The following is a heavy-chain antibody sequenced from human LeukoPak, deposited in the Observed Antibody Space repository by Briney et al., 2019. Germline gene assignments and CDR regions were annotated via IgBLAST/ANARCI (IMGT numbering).Heavy chain of an antibody. V-gene: IGHV1-46*01. CDR3: ASHIAAAGTLRVQLDGMDV. J-gene: IGHJ6*02. Sequence: ASVKVSCKASGYTFTSYYMHWVRQAPGQGLEWMGIINPSGGSTSYAQKFQGRVTMTRDTSTSTVYMEPSSLRSEDTAVYYCASHIAAAGTLRVQLDGMDVWGQGTTVTVSS. CDR1: GYTFTSYY. CDR2: INPSGGST. D-gene: IGHD6-13*01.